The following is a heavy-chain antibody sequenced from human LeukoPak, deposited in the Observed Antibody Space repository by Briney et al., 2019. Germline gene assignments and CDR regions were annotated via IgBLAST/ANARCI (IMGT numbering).Heavy chain of an antibody. V-gene: IGHV1-69*05. J-gene: IGHJ4*02. CDR3: ARAGELELDGWYFDY. D-gene: IGHD1-7*01. CDR1: GGTFSSYA. CDR2: IIPIFGTA. Sequence: ASVKVSCKASGGTFSSYAISWVRQAPGQGLEWMGGIIPIFGTANYAQKFQGRVTTTTNESTSTACMELSSLRSEDTAVYYCARAGELELDGWYFDYWGQGTLVTVSS.